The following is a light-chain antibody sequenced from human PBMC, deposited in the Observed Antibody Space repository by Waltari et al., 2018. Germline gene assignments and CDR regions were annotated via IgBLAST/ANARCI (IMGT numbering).Light chain of an antibody. CDR3: CSYSGSSTSLG. Sequence: QSALTQPASVSGSPGQSITISCTGTSSDVRNYNLVSWYQQHPGKAPKLKIYEVNKRPSGVSNRCSGSKSGTTASLTISGLQADDEADYYCCSYSGSSTSLGFGTGTKVTV. CDR1: SSDVRNYNL. CDR2: EVN. J-gene: IGLJ1*01. V-gene: IGLV2-23*02.